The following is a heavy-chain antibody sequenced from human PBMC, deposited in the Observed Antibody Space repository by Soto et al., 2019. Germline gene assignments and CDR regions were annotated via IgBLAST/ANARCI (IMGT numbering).Heavy chain of an antibody. CDR2: IYYSGST. CDR1: GGSINSNF. J-gene: IGHJ4*02. D-gene: IGHD3-10*01. Sequence: SETLSLTCTVSGGSINSNFWGWIRQPPGKGLEWIGYIYYSGSTNYNPSLKSRVTISVDTSKNQFSLKLSSVTAADTAVYYCARAYGYYFDYWGQGTLVTVS. V-gene: IGHV4-59*01. CDR3: ARAYGYYFDY.